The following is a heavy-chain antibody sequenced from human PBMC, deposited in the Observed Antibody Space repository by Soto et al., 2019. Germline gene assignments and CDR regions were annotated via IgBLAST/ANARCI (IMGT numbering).Heavy chain of an antibody. J-gene: IGHJ4*02. D-gene: IGHD2-21*01. CDR1: GLTFWSRA. Sequence: GSLRLSCVASGLTFWSRAMSWVRQAPGEELQWVSTITDTGGDAKYADSVRGRFVISRDNSKKKLYMKMTSSTAEDSAMYYCAGGSTDSYPGSRIFDFWGRGTLVTVSS. V-gene: IGHV3-23*01. CDR2: ITDTGGDA. CDR3: AGGSTDSYPGSRIFDF.